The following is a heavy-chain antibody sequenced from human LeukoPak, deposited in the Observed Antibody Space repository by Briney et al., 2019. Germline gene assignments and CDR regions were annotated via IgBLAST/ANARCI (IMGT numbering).Heavy chain of an antibody. CDR1: GYTFTGYY. CDR3: ARDVGIVVVPAAIHP. D-gene: IGHD2-2*03. CDR2: INPNSGGT. V-gene: IGHV1-2*02. Sequence: ASVRVSCKASGYTFTGYYRHWVRQAPGQGLEWMGWINPNSGGTNYAQKFQGRVTMTRDTSISTAYMELRRLRSDDTAVYYCARDVGIVVVPAAIHPWGQGTLVTVSS. J-gene: IGHJ5*02.